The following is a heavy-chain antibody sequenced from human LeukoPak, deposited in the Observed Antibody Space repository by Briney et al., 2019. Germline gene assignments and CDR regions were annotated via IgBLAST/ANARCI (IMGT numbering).Heavy chain of an antibody. J-gene: IGHJ4*02. CDR3: ARVVAARPDDDY. V-gene: IGHV1-18*01. CDR2: ISAYNGNT. D-gene: IGHD6-6*01. Sequence: ASVKVSCKASGYTFTSYGISWVRQAPGQGLEWMGWISAYNGNTNYAQKLQGRVTMTTGTSTSTAYMELRSLRSDDTAVYYCARVVAARPDDDYWGQGTLVTVSS. CDR1: GYTFTSYG.